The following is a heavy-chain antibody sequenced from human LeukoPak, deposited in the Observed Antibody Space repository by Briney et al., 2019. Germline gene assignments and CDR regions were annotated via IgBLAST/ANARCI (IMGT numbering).Heavy chain of an antibody. D-gene: IGHD3-22*01. CDR2: IYYSGST. J-gene: IGHJ4*02. CDR1: GGSISSSSYY. V-gene: IGHV4-39*07. Sequence: SETLSLTCTVSGGSISSSSYYWGWIRQPPGKGLEWIGSIYYSGSTYYNPSLKSRVTISVDTSKNQFSLKLSSVTAADTAVYYCARDKTLRWYYYDSSGYYSVFDYWGQGTLVTVSS. CDR3: ARDKTLRWYYYDSSGYYSVFDY.